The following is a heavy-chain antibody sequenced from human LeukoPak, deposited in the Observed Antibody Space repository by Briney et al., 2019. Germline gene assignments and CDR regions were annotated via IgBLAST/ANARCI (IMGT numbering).Heavy chain of an antibody. D-gene: IGHD3-3*01. CDR1: GFTFSSYG. Sequence: PGGSLRLSCAASGFTFSSYGMHWVRQAPGKGLEWVAVISYDGSNKYYADSVKGRFTISRDNSKNTLYLQMNSLRAEDMALYYCAKDPHYDFWSGYSFDYWGQGTLVTVSS. CDR2: ISYDGSNK. CDR3: AKDPHYDFWSGYSFDY. J-gene: IGHJ4*02. V-gene: IGHV3-30*18.